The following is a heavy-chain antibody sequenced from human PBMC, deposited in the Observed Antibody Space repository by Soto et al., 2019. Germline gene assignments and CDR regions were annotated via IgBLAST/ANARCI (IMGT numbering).Heavy chain of an antibody. CDR1: GFTFSSYW. D-gene: IGHD3-10*01. J-gene: IGHJ3*02. Sequence: GGSLRLSCAASGFTFSSYWMSWVRQAPGKGLEWVANIKQDGSEKYYVDSVKGRFTISRDNAKNSLYLQMNSLRAEDTAVYYCARDLTNSGFGELRWPARDAFDIWGQGTMVTVSS. CDR2: IKQDGSEK. CDR3: ARDLTNSGFGELRWPARDAFDI. V-gene: IGHV3-7*01.